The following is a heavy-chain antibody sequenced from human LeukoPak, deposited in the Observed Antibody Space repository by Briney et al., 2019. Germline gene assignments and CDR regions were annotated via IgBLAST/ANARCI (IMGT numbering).Heavy chain of an antibody. CDR3: ARDPYNTVLYRLAH. J-gene: IGHJ4*02. V-gene: IGHV3-23*01. CDR1: GFAFGTYA. CDR2: ISANGQAT. D-gene: IGHD3-10*01. Sequence: GGSLRLSCAGSGFAFGTYAMSWVRHAPGMGLEWVSSISANGQATYYADSVEGRFTISTDNSKSTLYLEMNSLRAEDTATYYCARDPYNTVLYRLAHWGQGTLVTVSS.